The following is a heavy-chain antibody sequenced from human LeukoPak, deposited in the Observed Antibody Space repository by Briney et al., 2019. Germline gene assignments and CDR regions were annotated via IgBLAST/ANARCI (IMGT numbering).Heavy chain of an antibody. J-gene: IGHJ4*02. CDR2: ISGSGDST. D-gene: IGHD1-26*01. CDR3: AKDDRGAAGY. Sequence: GGSLRLSCAASGFTFSSYAMSWVRQSPGKGLEWVSVISGSGDSTYYADSVRGRFTISRDNSKNTLYLQMNSLRAEDTAVYYCAKDDRGAAGYWGQGTLVTVSS. CDR1: GFTFSSYA. V-gene: IGHV3-23*01.